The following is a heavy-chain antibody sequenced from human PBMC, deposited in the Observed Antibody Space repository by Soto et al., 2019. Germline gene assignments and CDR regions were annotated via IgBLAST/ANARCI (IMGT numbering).Heavy chain of an antibody. CDR3: ARAGVDYGDYVYFQH. CDR1: GFTFTSSA. CDR2: IVVGSGNT. V-gene: IGHV1-58*02. Sequence: SVKVSCKASGFTFTSSAMQWVRQARGQRLEWIGWIVVGSGNTNYAQKFQERVTITTDMSTSTAYMELSSLRSDDTAVYYCARAGVDYGDYVYFQHWGQGTLVTFSS. D-gene: IGHD4-17*01. J-gene: IGHJ1*01.